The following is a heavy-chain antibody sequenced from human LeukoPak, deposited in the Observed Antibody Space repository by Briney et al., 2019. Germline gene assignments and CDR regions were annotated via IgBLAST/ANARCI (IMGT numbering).Heavy chain of an antibody. CDR1: GVSISSGGYS. Sequence: PSETLSLTCAVSGVSISSGGYSWSWIRQPPGKGLEWIGYIYHSGRTFYNPSLKSRVTISVDTSKNQISLEVTSVTAADTAVYYCARDGGYGHYDYWGRGTLVTVSS. CDR3: ARDGGYGHYDY. V-gene: IGHV4-30-2*01. D-gene: IGHD5-18*01. J-gene: IGHJ4*02. CDR2: IYHSGRT.